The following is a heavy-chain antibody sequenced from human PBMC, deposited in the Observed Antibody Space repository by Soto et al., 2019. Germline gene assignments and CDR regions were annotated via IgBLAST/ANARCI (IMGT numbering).Heavy chain of an antibody. CDR1: GFNFATHW. CDR3: ATPGGFGMDV. D-gene: IGHD5-12*01. J-gene: IGHJ6*02. Sequence: GESLKISCQGSGFNFATHWIGWVRHKAGKGLEWMGIIFPGDAETRYSPSFQGHITISADKSISIAYLRWSSLKASDTGMYYCATPGGFGMDVWGQGTTVTVSS. V-gene: IGHV5-51*01. CDR2: IFPGDAET.